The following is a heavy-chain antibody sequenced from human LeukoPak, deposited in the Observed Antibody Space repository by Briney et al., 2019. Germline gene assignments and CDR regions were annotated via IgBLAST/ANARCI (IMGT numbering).Heavy chain of an antibody. CDR1: GYTFTDYY. D-gene: IGHD2-2*01. CDR2: INPNSGGT. J-gene: IGHJ6*03. V-gene: IGHV1-2*02. CDR3: ARGCQYQLLIFLYYYMDV. Sequence: ASVKVSCKASGYTFTDYYIHWVRQAPGQGLEWMGWINPNSGGTNYAQKFQGRVTMTRDTSISTAYMELSRLRSDDTAVDYCARGCQYQLLIFLYYYMDVWGKGTTVTISS.